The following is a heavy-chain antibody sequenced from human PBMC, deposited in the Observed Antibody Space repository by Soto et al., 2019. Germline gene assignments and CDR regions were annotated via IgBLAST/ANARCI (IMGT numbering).Heavy chain of an antibody. CDR2: INSDGSST. CDR3: ARDFWSGYFRYGMDV. CDR1: GFTFSSYW. V-gene: IGHV3-74*01. J-gene: IGHJ6*02. Sequence: PGGSLRLSCAASGFTFSSYWMHWVRQAPGKGLVWVSRINSDGSSTSYADSVKGRFTISRDNAKNTLYLQMNSLRAEDTAVYYCARDFWSGYFRYGMDVWGQGTTVTVSS. D-gene: IGHD3-3*01.